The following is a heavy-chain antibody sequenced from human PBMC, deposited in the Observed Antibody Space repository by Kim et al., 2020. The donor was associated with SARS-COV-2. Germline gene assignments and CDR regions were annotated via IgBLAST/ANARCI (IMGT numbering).Heavy chain of an antibody. Sequence: GGSLRLSCAASGFTFTSYGMHWVRQAPGKGLEWVALISYDGNKKYYADSVKGRFTISRDNSKKTLYLQMNSLRAEDTAVYYCAKDFPGARIAAAGIKGFGYYFDYWGQGTLVTASS. V-gene: IGHV3-30*18. J-gene: IGHJ4*02. CDR3: AKDFPGARIAAAGIKGFGYYFDY. CDR2: ISYDGNKK. D-gene: IGHD6-13*01. CDR1: GFTFTSYG.